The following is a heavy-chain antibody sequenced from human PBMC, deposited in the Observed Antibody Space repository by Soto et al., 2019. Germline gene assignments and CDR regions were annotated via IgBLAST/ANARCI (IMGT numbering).Heavy chain of an antibody. CDR3: AKDREWAYYYGSGSSAGFDY. Sequence: GGSLRLSCAASGFTLSSYAMSWVRQAPKKGLEWVSAISGSGGSTYYGDSVKGRFTISRDNSKNTLYLQMNSLRAEDTAVYYCAKDREWAYYYGSGSSAGFDYWGQGTLVTVSS. J-gene: IGHJ4*02. V-gene: IGHV3-23*01. D-gene: IGHD3-10*01. CDR1: GFTLSSYA. CDR2: ISGSGGST.